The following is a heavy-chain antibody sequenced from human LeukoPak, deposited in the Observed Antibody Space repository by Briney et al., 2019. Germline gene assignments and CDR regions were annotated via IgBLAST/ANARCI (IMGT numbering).Heavy chain of an antibody. CDR3: ARHVTTFFDY. D-gene: IGHD3-22*01. CDR2: IYYSGST. V-gene: IGHV4-59*01. CDR1: GGSISSYY. Sequence: PSETLSLTCTVSGGSISSYYWSWIRQPPGKGLEWIGYIYYSGSTNYNPSLKSRVTISVDTSKNQFSLKLSSVTAADTAVYYCARHVTTFFDYWGQGTLVTVSS. J-gene: IGHJ4*02.